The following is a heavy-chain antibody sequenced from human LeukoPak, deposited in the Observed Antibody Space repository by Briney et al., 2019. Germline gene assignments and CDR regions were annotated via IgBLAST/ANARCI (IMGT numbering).Heavy chain of an antibody. J-gene: IGHJ1*01. CDR2: IYYSGST. Sequence: PSETLSLTCTVSGGPVSSGSYYWSWVRQPPGKGLERIGYIYYSGSTNYNPSLKSRVTISVDTSKNQFSLKLSSVTAADTAVYYCARDSGHYDILTGYYSPEYFQHWGQGTLVTVSS. V-gene: IGHV4-61*01. D-gene: IGHD3-9*01. CDR1: GGPVSSGSYY. CDR3: ARDSGHYDILTGYYSPEYFQH.